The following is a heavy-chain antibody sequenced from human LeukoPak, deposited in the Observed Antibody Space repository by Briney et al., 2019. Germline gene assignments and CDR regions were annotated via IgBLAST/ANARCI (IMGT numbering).Heavy chain of an antibody. V-gene: IGHV3-48*03. D-gene: IGHD6-6*01. Sequence: PGGSLRLSCKGSGFTFINFEMNWVRQAPGKGLEWVSFISNSGHTIYYADSVKGRFTISRDNARNSLFLQMNGLTAEDTAVYYSARALGAIAVRRGFDYWGQGTLVTVAS. CDR1: GFTFINFE. J-gene: IGHJ4*02. CDR3: ARALGAIAVRRGFDY. CDR2: ISNSGHTI.